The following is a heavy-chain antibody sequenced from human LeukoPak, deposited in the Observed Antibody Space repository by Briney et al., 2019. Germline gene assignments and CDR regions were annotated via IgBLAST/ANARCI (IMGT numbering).Heavy chain of an antibody. D-gene: IGHD2-2*01. CDR3: ASRLYCSNTRCRNFPFAY. CDR2: IIPIFGTA. CDR1: GYTFTGYY. Sequence: SVKVSCKASGYTFTGYYIHWVRQAPGQGLEWMGGIIPIFGTANYAQKFQDRVTITADESTSTAYMELSSLRSEDTAIYYCASRLYCSNTRCRNFPFAYWGQGTLVTVSS. J-gene: IGHJ4*02. V-gene: IGHV1-69*13.